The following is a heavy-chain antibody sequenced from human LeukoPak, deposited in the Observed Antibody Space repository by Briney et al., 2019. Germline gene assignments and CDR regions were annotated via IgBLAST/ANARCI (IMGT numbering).Heavy chain of an antibody. CDR3: ARVSLDYGDYVRNWFDP. Sequence: ASVKVSCKASGYTFTSYGISWVRQAPGQGLEWMGWISAYNGNTNYAQKLQGRVTMTTDTSTSTAYMELRSLRSDDTAVYFCARVSLDYGDYVRNWFDPWGQGTLVTVSS. CDR1: GYTFTSYG. D-gene: IGHD4-17*01. J-gene: IGHJ5*02. CDR2: ISAYNGNT. V-gene: IGHV1-18*01.